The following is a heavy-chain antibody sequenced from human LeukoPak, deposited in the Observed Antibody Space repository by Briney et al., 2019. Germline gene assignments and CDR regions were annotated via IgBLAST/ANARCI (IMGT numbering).Heavy chain of an antibody. CDR3: ARSSITFGGVIVLPFDY. CDR2: ISSSGSTI. CDR1: GFTFSSYW. J-gene: IGHJ4*02. D-gene: IGHD3-16*02. Sequence: GGSLRLSYAASGFTFSSYWMHWVRQAPGKGLEWVSYISSSGSTIYYADSVKGRFTISRDNAKNSLYLQMNSLRAEDTAVYYCARSSITFGGVIVLPFDYWGQGTLVTVSS. V-gene: IGHV3-48*04.